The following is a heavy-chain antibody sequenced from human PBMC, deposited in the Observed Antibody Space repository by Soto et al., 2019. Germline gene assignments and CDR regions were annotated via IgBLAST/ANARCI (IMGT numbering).Heavy chain of an antibody. Sequence: QVQLVESGGGVVQPGRSLRLSCAASGFTFSSYGMHWVRQAPGKGLEWMAVIWYDGNSKDYGDSVRGRFTVSRDNSKNTLYLQMASLRAEDTAVNSCARDSSSGEGFDLWGQGTLVNVSS. J-gene: IGHJ5*02. CDR3: ARDSSSGEGFDL. V-gene: IGHV3-33*01. CDR1: GFTFSSYG. D-gene: IGHD7-27*01. CDR2: IWYDGNSK.